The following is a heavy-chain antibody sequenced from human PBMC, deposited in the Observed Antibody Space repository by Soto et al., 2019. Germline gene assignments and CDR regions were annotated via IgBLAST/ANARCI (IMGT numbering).Heavy chain of an antibody. Sequence: GGSLRLSCAASGFTFSSYGMHWVRQAPGKGLEWVAVISYDGSNKYYADSVKGRFTISRDNSKNTLYLQMNSLRAEDTAVYYCAKNAQITIFGVVIPLYGMDVWGQGTTVTVSS. CDR2: ISYDGSNK. J-gene: IGHJ6*02. CDR1: GFTFSSYG. D-gene: IGHD3-3*01. V-gene: IGHV3-30*18. CDR3: AKNAQITIFGVVIPLYGMDV.